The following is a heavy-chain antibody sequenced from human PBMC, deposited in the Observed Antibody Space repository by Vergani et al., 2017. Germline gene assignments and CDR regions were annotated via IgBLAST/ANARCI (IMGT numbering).Heavy chain of an antibody. CDR2: IRYDGTKR. CDR1: GFTFRIYG. Sequence: QVQLVESGGGVVQPGGSLRLSCIASGFTFRIYGMHWVRQAPGKGLEWVAFIRYDGTKRFYGDSVKGRFTISRDNSQTTVFLQMNSLRADDSAVYYCARDPNFAAVFDYWGQGTLVTVSS. V-gene: IGHV3-30*02. D-gene: IGHD6-13*01. CDR3: ARDPNFAAVFDY. J-gene: IGHJ4*02.